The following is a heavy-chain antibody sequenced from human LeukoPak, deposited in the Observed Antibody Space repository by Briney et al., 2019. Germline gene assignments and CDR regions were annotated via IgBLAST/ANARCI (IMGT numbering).Heavy chain of an antibody. CDR1: GYTLTELS. CDR2: FDPEDGET. CDR3: ATDQKKWTTRYNY. V-gene: IGHV1-24*01. Sequence: ASVTVSCKVSGYTLTELSMHWVRQPPGKGLEWMGGFDPEDGETIYAQKFQGRVTMTEDTSTDTAYMELSSLRSEDTAVYYCATDQKKWTTRYNYWGQGTLVTVSS. D-gene: IGHD3-9*01. J-gene: IGHJ4*02.